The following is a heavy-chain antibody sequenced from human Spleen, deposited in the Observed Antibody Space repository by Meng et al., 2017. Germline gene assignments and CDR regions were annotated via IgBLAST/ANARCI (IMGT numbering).Heavy chain of an antibody. CDR1: GYTLTELS. Sequence: ASVKVSCKVSGYTLTELSMHWVRQAPGKGLEWMGGFDPEDGETIYAQKFQGRVTMTEDTSTDTAYMELSSLRAEDTAVYYCARARYGSDPPRYWGQGTLVTVSS. CDR3: ARARYGSDPPRY. D-gene: IGHD3-10*01. CDR2: FDPEDGET. V-gene: IGHV1-24*01. J-gene: IGHJ4*02.